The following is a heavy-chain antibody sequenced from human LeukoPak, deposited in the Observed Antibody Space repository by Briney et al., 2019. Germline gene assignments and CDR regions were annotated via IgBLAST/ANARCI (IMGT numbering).Heavy chain of an antibody. V-gene: IGHV4-61*02. CDR1: GGPFNSGSYY. CDR2: IYTSGST. Sequence: SQTLSLTCTVSGGPFNSGSYYGSWIRQPAGKGLEWVGRIYTSGSTNYNPSLKSRVTISVDTSKNQFSLQLTSVTAADTAVYYCARAMRVDRFFDYWGQGILVTVSS. D-gene: IGHD5-12*01. CDR3: ARAMRVDRFFDY. J-gene: IGHJ4*02.